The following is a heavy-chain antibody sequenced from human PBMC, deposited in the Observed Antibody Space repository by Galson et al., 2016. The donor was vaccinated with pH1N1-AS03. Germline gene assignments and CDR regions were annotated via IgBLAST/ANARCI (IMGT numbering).Heavy chain of an antibody. J-gene: IGHJ4*02. CDR1: GFIFDDYG. CDR3: ARDYRAYDYSDY. D-gene: IGHD3-16*02. V-gene: IGHV3-21*04. CDR2: ITSDSSHI. Sequence: SLRLSCAASGFIFDDYGMHWVRQAPGKGLEWVSFITSDSSHIYYADSLKGRFTISRDNAKNSLYLQMNSLRAEDTAVYFCARDYRAYDYSDYWGQGTLVTVSS.